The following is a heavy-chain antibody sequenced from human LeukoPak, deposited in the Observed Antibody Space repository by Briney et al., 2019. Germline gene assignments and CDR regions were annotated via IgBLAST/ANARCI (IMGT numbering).Heavy chain of an antibody. CDR3: ARDVVVVPAAIHYGMDV. V-gene: IGHV4-34*01. Sequence: PWETLSLTCAVYGGSFSDYFWGWIRQPPGKGLDWIGEINHSGRTYYNPSLKSRVTISVDTSKNQFSLNLSSVTAADTAVYYCARDVVVVPAAIHYGMDVWGRGTTVTVSS. CDR1: GGSFSDYF. D-gene: IGHD2-2*01. J-gene: IGHJ6*02. CDR2: INHSGRT.